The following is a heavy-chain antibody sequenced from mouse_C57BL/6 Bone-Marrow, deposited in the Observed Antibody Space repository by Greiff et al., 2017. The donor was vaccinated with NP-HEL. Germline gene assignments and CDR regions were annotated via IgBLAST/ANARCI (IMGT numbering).Heavy chain of an antibody. CDR2: ISSGSSTI. Sequence: EVHLVESGGGLVKPGGSLKLSCAASGFTFSDYGMHWVRQAPEKGLEWVAYISSGSSTIYYADTVKGRFTISRDNAKNTLFLQMTSLRSEDTAMYYCARRRDGGFAYWGQGTLVTVSA. CDR3: ARRRDGGFAY. V-gene: IGHV5-17*01. CDR1: GFTFSDYG. J-gene: IGHJ3*01. D-gene: IGHD3-3*01.